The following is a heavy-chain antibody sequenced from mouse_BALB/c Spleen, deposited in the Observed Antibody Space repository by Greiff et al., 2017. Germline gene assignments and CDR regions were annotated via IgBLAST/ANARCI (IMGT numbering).Heavy chain of an antibody. CDR3: NAITTATRYFDY. V-gene: IGHV14-4*02. CDR2: IDPENGDT. D-gene: IGHD1-2*01. CDR1: GFNIKDYY. J-gene: IGHJ2*01. Sequence: VHVKQSGAELVRSGASVKLSCTASGFNIKDYYMHWVKQRPEQGLEWIGWIDPENGDTEYAPKFQGKATMTADTSSNTAYLQLSSLTSEDTAVYYRNAITTATRYFDYWGQGTTLTVSS.